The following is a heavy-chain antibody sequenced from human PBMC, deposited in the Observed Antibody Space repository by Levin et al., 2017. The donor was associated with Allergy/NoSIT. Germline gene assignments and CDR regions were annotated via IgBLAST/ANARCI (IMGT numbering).Heavy chain of an antibody. CDR2: INTNTGNP. V-gene: IGHV7-4-1*02. CDR3: ARDWGSSGWRGDAFDI. D-gene: IGHD6-19*01. Sequence: ASVKVSCKASGYTFTSYAMNWVRQAPGQGLEWMGWINTNTGNPTYAQGFTGRFVFSLDTSVSTAYLQISSLKAEDTAVYYCARDWGSSGWRGDAFDIWGQGTMVTVSS. J-gene: IGHJ3*02. CDR1: GYTFTSYA.